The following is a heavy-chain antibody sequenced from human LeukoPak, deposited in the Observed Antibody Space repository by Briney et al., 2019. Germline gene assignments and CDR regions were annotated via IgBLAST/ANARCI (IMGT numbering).Heavy chain of an antibody. V-gene: IGHV4-38-2*02. D-gene: IGHD6-13*01. CDR3: ARAPPHEAASYYYYMDV. CDR2: IDHSGST. Sequence: PSETLSLTCTVSGYSISSGYYWGWIRQPPGKGLEWTGSIDHSGSTYYNPSLKSRVTISVDTSKNQFSLKLSSVTAADTAVYYCARAPPHEAASYYYYMDVWGKGTTVTVSS. J-gene: IGHJ6*03. CDR1: GYSISSGYY.